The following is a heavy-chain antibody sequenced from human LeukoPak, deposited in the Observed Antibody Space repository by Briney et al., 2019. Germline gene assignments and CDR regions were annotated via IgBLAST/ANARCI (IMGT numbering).Heavy chain of an antibody. CDR3: AKGLRPGWSGYPGFDY. D-gene: IGHD5-12*01. Sequence: GGSLRLSCAASGFTFSGPAMHWVRQASGKGLEWVGRIRSKINNYATSYGASVKGRFTISRDDSQNTAYLQMNSLRAEDTAVYYCAKGLRPGWSGYPGFDYWGQGTLVTVSS. J-gene: IGHJ4*02. V-gene: IGHV3-73*01. CDR1: GFTFSGPA. CDR2: IRSKINNYAT.